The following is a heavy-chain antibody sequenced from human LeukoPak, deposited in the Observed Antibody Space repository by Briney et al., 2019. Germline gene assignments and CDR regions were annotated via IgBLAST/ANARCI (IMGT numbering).Heavy chain of an antibody. D-gene: IGHD5-18*01. V-gene: IGHV4-59*01. CDR1: GGSISSYY. CDR2: IYYSGST. Sequence: PSETLSPTCTVSGGSISSYYWSWLRQPPGKGLEWIGYIYYSGSTNYNPSLKSRVTISVDTSKNQFSLKLSSVTAADTAVYYCARGGTDTAMVRTDYYYYMDVWGKGTTVTVSS. CDR3: ARGGTDTAMVRTDYYYYMDV. J-gene: IGHJ6*03.